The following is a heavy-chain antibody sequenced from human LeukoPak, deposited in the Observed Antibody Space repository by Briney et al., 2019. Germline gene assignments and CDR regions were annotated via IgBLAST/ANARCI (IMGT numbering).Heavy chain of an antibody. CDR3: ARGRGTSGSNRDFYYYYYMDV. CDR1: GYIFTDYA. CDR2: MNGGNGNT. D-gene: IGHD2-15*01. Sequence: LGASVKVSCKASGYIFTDYAIHWLRRAPGQRPEWMGWMNGGNGNTKYSQKFQGRITLIRDTSAATAYMELSSLRHDDLAVYYCARGRGTSGSNRDFYYYYYMDVWGKGTTVTVSS. V-gene: IGHV1-3*01. J-gene: IGHJ6*03.